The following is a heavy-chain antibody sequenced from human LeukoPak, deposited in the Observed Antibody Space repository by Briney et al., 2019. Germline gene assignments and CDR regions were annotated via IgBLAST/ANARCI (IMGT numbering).Heavy chain of an antibody. V-gene: IGHV4-59*12. Sequence: PSETLSLTCTVSGGSLSSYYWSWLRQPPGKGLEWIGYIYYSGSTNYNPSLKSRVAMSVDTPKNQFSLKLSSVTAADTAVYYCARGIQSINWFDPWGQGTLVTVSS. J-gene: IGHJ5*02. D-gene: IGHD3-9*01. CDR3: ARGIQSINWFDP. CDR1: GGSLSSYY. CDR2: IYYSGST.